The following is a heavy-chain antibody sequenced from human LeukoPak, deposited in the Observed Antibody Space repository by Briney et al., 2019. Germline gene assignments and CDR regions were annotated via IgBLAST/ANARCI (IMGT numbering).Heavy chain of an antibody. CDR1: VFTLCSYA. CDR2: ISGSGVST. Sequence: GGSLRLSCAASVFTLCSYAMSCVCQAPGKGLGWVSGISGSGVSTYYADSVKGRFTLSRDNSKNTLYLQMNSLRAEDTAVYYCARFAGFGEIDYYYYMDVWGKGTTVTVSS. CDR3: ARFAGFGEIDYYYYMDV. D-gene: IGHD3-10*01. J-gene: IGHJ6*03. V-gene: IGHV3-23*01.